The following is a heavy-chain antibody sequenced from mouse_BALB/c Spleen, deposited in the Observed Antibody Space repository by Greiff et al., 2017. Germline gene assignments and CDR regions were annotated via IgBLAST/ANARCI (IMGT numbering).Heavy chain of an antibody. Sequence: EVQLVESGGGLVQPGGSLKLSCAASGFTFSSYTMSWVRQTPEKRLEWVAYISNGGGSTYYPDTVKGRFTISRDNAKNTLYLQMSSLKSEDTAMYYCARRDYDYAMDYWGQGTSVTVSS. CDR1: GFTFSSYT. CDR3: ARRDYDYAMDY. J-gene: IGHJ4*01. V-gene: IGHV5-12-2*01. CDR2: ISNGGGST. D-gene: IGHD1-1*01.